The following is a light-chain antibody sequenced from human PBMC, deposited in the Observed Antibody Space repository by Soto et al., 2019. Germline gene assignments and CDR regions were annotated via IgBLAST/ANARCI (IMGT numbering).Light chain of an antibody. V-gene: IGKV3-20*01. CDR3: QQFSSYPLP. CDR1: QSVSTSY. Sequence: VLLQSLWPLLLWLPGDRGTLCCMTSQSVSTSYLAWYQQKPGQAPRLLIYGASSRATGIPDRFSGSGSGTDFTLTISRLEPEDFAVYYCQQFSSYPLPFGGGTKAAIK. J-gene: IGKJ4*01. CDR2: GAS.